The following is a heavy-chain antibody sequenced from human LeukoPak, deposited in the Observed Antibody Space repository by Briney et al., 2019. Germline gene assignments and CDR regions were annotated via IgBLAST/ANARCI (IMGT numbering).Heavy chain of an antibody. D-gene: IGHD1-26*01. CDR1: GYTFTVDY. CDR2: INHNSGGT. CDR3: ARGGPKPIMGAADC. V-gene: IGHV1-2*02. J-gene: IGHJ4*02. Sequence: GASVTVSCKSSGYTFTVDYIHWVRQAPGQGLEWMGWINHNSGGTNYAPKFKGRVTMTRDTSISTTYMELNTLRSDDTAMYYCARGGPKPIMGAADCWGQGTLVTVSS.